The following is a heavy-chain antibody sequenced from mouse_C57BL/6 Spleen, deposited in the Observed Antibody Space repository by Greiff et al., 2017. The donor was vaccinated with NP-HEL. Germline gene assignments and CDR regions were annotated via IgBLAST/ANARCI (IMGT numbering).Heavy chain of an antibody. V-gene: IGHV1-80*01. J-gene: IGHJ1*03. CDR2: IYPGDGDT. CDR3: ASPTIVTTRYFDV. D-gene: IGHD2-5*01. CDR1: GYAFSSYW. Sequence: VQLQQSGAELVKPGASVKISCKASGYAFSSYWMNWVKQRPGKGLEWIGQIYPGDGDTNYNGKFKGKATLTADKSSSTAYMQLSSLTSEDSAVYFCASPTIVTTRYFDVWGTGTTVTVSS.